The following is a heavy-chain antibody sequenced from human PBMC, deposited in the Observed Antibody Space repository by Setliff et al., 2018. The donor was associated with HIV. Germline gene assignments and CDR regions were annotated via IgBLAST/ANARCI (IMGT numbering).Heavy chain of an antibody. J-gene: IGHJ4*02. V-gene: IGHV1-3*01. Sequence: ASVKVSCKASGYTFTSYATHWVRQAPGQRLEWMGWINAGNGNTKYSQKSQGRVTITRDTSASTAYMELSSLRSEDTAVYYCARSRTEERLFDYWGQGTLVTVSS. D-gene: IGHD1-1*01. CDR2: INAGNGNT. CDR3: ARSRTEERLFDY. CDR1: GYTFTSYA.